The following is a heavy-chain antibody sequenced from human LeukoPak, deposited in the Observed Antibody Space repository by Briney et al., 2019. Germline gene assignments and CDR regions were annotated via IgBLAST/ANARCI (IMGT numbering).Heavy chain of an antibody. V-gene: IGHV3-23*01. D-gene: IGHD3-22*01. CDR1: GSTFSSYA. CDR2: ISGSGDNT. Sequence: PGGSLRLSCAASGSTFSSYAMSWVRQAPGKGLEWVSGISGSGDNTYYADSVKGRFTISRGNSKNTLYVQVNSLGTEDTAAYYCAKGSYYDSSGSFYFDYWGQGTLVTVSS. J-gene: IGHJ4*02. CDR3: AKGSYYDSSGSFYFDY.